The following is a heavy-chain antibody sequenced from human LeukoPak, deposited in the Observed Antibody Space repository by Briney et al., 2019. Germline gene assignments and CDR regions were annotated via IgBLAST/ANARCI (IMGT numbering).Heavy chain of an antibody. D-gene: IGHD3-3*01. V-gene: IGHV4-34*01. Sequence: PSETLSLTCAVYGGSFSGYYWSWIRQLPGKGLEWIGEINHSGSTNYNPSLKSRVTISVDTSKNQFSLKLSSVTAADTAVYYCARVGIPHDLHAQMDVWGQGTTVTVSS. CDR2: INHSGST. J-gene: IGHJ6*02. CDR1: GGSFSGYY. CDR3: ARVGIPHDLHAQMDV.